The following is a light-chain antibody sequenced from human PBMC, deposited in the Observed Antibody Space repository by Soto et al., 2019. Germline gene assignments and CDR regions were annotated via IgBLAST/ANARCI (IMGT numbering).Light chain of an antibody. Sequence: EIVLTQSPGTLSLSPGEGATLSCGASQSVGSNLAWYQQKPGQAPRLLIYGASARATGIPARFSGSGSGTEFTLTISSLQSEDFVVYYCQQYDNWPLTFGGGTKVDI. CDR2: GAS. J-gene: IGKJ4*01. CDR1: QSVGSN. V-gene: IGKV3D-15*01. CDR3: QQYDNWPLT.